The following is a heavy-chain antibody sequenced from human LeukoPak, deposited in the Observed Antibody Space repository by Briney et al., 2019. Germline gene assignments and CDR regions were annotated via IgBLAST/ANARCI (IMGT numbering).Heavy chain of an antibody. V-gene: IGHV4-59*01. CDR1: GGSISSYY. CDR2: IYYSGST. D-gene: IGHD2-2*01. J-gene: IGHJ6*03. Sequence: SETLSLTCTVSGGSISSYYWSWIRQPPGQGLEWIGYIYYSGSTNYNPSLKSRVTISVDTSKNQFSLKLSSVTAADTAVYYCARAGGLYCSSTSCYGYYYYYYYMDVWGKGTTVTVSS. CDR3: ARAGGLYCSSTSCYGYYYYYYYMDV.